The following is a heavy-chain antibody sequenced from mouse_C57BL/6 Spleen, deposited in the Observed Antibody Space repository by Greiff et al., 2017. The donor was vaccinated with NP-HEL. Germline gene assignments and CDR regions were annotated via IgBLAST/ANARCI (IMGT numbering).Heavy chain of an antibody. D-gene: IGHD4-1*01. CDR2: ISSGGSYT. V-gene: IGHV5-6*01. CDR1: GFTFSSYG. Sequence: EVNLVESGGDLVKPGGSLKLSCAASGFTFSSYGMSWVRQTPDKRLEWVATISSGGSYTYYPDSVKGRFTISRDNAKNTLYLQMSSLKSEDTAMYYCARLGGYAMDYWGQGTSVTVSS. CDR3: ARLGGYAMDY. J-gene: IGHJ4*01.